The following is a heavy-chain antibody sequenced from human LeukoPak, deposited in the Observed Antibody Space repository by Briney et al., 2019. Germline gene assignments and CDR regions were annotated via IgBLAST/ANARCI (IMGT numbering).Heavy chain of an antibody. J-gene: IGHJ4*02. Sequence: PSETLSLTCTVSGGSISSYYWSWIRQPPGKGLEWIGYMYYSGSTNYNPSIKSRVTISVDTSKNQFSLKLNSVTAADTAVYYCARSSGYYGGYFDYWGQGTLVTVSS. CDR1: GGSISSYY. V-gene: IGHV4-59*01. CDR2: MYYSGST. CDR3: ARSSGYYGGYFDY. D-gene: IGHD3-22*01.